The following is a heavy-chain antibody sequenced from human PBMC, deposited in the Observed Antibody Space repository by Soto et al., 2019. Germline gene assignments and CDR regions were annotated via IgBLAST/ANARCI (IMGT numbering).Heavy chain of an antibody. CDR3: ARGGDSSYYYYGMDV. Sequence: PSDPLSLTCAVYGGPFSGYHWSRIRQPPGKGLEWIGEINHSGSTNYNPSLRSRVTISVDTSKNQFSLNLYSVTAADTAVYYCARGGDSSYYYYGMDVWGQGTTVS. J-gene: IGHJ6*02. D-gene: IGHD4-17*01. CDR1: GGPFSGYH. CDR2: INHSGST. V-gene: IGHV4-34*01.